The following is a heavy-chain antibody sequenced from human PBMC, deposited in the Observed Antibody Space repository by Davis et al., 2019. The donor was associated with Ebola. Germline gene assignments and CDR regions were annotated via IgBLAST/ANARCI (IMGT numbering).Heavy chain of an antibody. J-gene: IGHJ6*02. V-gene: IGHV4-59*01. CDR1: GGSISSYY. D-gene: IGHD3-10*01. Sequence: PSETLSLTCTVSGGSISSYYWSWIRQPPGKGLEWIGYIYTSGSTNQNPSLKSRVTISVDTSKNQFSLKLSSVTAADTAVYYCARGRFGRGYYYYYYGMDVWGQGTTVTVSS. CDR3: ARGRFGRGYYYYYYGMDV. CDR2: IYTSGST.